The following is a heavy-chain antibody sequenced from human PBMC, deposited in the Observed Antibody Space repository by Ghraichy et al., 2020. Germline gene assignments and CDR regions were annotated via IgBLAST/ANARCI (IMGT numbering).Heavy chain of an antibody. CDR1: GGSISSSSYY. Sequence: SETLSLTCIVSGGSISSSSYYWGWIRQPPGKGLEWIGSMYYSGSTYYNPSLKSRVTISVDTSKSPFSLKLSPVTAADTAFYYCARLEYYDILAGYYIPSYFDYWGQGTLVTVSS. CDR3: ARLEYYDILAGYYIPSYFDY. J-gene: IGHJ4*02. V-gene: IGHV4-39*01. CDR2: MYYSGST. D-gene: IGHD3-9*01.